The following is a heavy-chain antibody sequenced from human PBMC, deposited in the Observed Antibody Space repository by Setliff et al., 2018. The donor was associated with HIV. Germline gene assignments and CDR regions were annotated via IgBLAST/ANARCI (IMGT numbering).Heavy chain of an antibody. CDR3: ARQSMTLDAFDI. CDR2: INLRGNS. Sequence: SETLSLTCAVYGGSLADYYWTWIRQSPEKGLEWIGEINLRGNSNYLASLKSRVSMSMDVSKNQFSLKLTSVTAADTAIYYCARQSMTLDAFDIWGQGTMVTVSS. V-gene: IGHV4-34*01. CDR1: GGSLADYY. J-gene: IGHJ3*02.